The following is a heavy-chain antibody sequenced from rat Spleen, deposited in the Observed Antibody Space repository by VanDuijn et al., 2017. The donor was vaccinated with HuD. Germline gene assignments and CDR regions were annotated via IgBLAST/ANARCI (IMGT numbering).Heavy chain of an antibody. V-gene: IGHV5-29*01. CDR2: ISYDGSST. J-gene: IGHJ2*01. CDR3: ARPTPYVDY. Sequence: EVQLVESDGGLVQPGRSLKLSCAAPGFTFSDYYMAWVRQAPTKGLEWVATISYDGSSTYYRDSVKGRFTISRDNAKSTLYLQMDSLRSEDTATYYCARPTPYVDYWGQGVMVTVSS. D-gene: IGHD3-4*01. CDR1: GFTFSDYY.